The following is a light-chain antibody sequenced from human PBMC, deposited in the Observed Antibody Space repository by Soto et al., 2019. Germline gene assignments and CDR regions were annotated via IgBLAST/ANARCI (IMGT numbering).Light chain of an antibody. CDR1: QSISSY. V-gene: IGKV1-39*01. CDR3: QQSYRTPYT. CDR2: AAS. Sequence: DIQMTQSPSSLSASVGDRVTITCRASQSISSYLNWYQQKPGKAPKLLIYAASSLQRGVPSRFSGSGSGTDFTLTINNLQPEDFATYYCQQSYRTPYTFGQGTKLQIK. J-gene: IGKJ2*01.